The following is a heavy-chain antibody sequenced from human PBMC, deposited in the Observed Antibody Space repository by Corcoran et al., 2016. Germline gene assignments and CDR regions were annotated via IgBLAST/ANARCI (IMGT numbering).Heavy chain of an antibody. CDR2: IYYSGST. J-gene: IGHJ3*02. CDR3: ALMWDSSSWTGAFDI. D-gene: IGHD6-13*01. V-gene: IGHV4-61*01. CDR1: GGSVSSGSYY. Sequence: QVQLQESGPGLVKPSETLSLTCTVSGGSVSSGSYYWSWIRQPPGKGLEWIGYIYYSGSTNYNPSLKSRVTISVDTSKNQFSLKLSSVTAADTAVYYGALMWDSSSWTGAFDIGGQGTMVTVSS.